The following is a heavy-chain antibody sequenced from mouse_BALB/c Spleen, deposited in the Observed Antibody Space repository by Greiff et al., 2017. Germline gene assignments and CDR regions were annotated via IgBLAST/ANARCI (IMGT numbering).Heavy chain of an antibody. V-gene: IGHV1-69*02. Sequence: QVQLQQPGAELVKPGAPVKLSCKASGYTFTSYWMNWVKQRPGRGLEWIGRIDPSDSETHYNQKFKDKATLTVDKSSSTAYIQLSSLTSEDSAVYYCARKGAYGNYYFDYWGQGTTLTVSS. CDR3: ARKGAYGNYYFDY. J-gene: IGHJ2*01. CDR2: IDPSDSET. CDR1: GYTFTSYW. D-gene: IGHD2-10*02.